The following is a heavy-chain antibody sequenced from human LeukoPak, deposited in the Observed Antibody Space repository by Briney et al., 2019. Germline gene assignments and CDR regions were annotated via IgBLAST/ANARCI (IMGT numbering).Heavy chain of an antibody. CDR2: IYTSGST. CDR1: GGSISSCY. V-gene: IGHV4-4*07. CDR3: ARDDAAGIVGATPGDY. J-gene: IGHJ4*02. Sequence: SETLSLTCTVSGGSISSCYWSWIRQPAGKGLEWIGRIYTSGSTNYNPSLKSRVTMSVDTSKNQFSLKLSSVTAADTAVYYCARDDAAGIVGATPGDYWGQGTLVTVSS. D-gene: IGHD1-26*01.